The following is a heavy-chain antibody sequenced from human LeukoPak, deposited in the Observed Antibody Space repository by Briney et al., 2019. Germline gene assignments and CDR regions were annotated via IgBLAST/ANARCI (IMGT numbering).Heavy chain of an antibody. V-gene: IGHV1-18*01. J-gene: IGHJ4*02. D-gene: IGHD3-3*01. CDR1: GYTFSSYG. Sequence: ASVKVSCKTSGYTFSSYGISWVRQAPGQGLEWMGWISAYNGHTNYVQKFQGRVTITTDTSTSTGYMELRSLRSDDTAVYYCASPHRDITGYYFDYWGQGTLVTVSS. CDR2: ISAYNGHT. CDR3: ASPHRDITGYYFDY.